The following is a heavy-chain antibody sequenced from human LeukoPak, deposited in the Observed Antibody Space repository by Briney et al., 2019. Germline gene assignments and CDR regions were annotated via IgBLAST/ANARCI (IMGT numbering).Heavy chain of an antibody. J-gene: IGHJ6*02. V-gene: IGHV3-30-3*01. CDR1: GFTFSSYA. CDR2: ISYDGNNK. CDR3: ARDRQRITIFGVVSYYGMDV. Sequence: GRSLRLSCAASGFTFSSYAMHWVRQAPGKGLEWVAVISYDGNNKYYADSVKGRFTISRDNSKNTLYLQMNSLRAEDTAVYCCARDRQRITIFGVVSYYGMDVWGQGTTVTVSS. D-gene: IGHD3-3*01.